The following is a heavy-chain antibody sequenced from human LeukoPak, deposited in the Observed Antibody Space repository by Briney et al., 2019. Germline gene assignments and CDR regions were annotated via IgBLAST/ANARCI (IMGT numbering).Heavy chain of an antibody. CDR3: AREVGSGWYELDY. Sequence: SETLSLTCTVSGGSISSYYWSWIRQPPGKGLEWIGYIYYSGSTNYNPSLKSRVTISVDTSKNQFSLKLSSVTAADTAVYYCAREVGSGWYELDYWGQGTLVTVS. D-gene: IGHD6-19*01. CDR1: GGSISSYY. CDR2: IYYSGST. V-gene: IGHV4-59*01. J-gene: IGHJ4*02.